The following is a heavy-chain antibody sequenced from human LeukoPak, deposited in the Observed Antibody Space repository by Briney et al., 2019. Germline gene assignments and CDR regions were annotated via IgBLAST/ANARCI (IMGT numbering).Heavy chain of an antibody. D-gene: IGHD6-19*01. Sequence: GASVKVSCKASGGTFSSYAISWVRQAPGQGLEWMGGIIPIFGTANYAQKFQGRVTITADESTSTAYMELSSLRSEDTAVYYCAREASSGPTFDYWGQGTLVTVSS. CDR3: AREASSGPTFDY. J-gene: IGHJ4*02. CDR1: GGTFSSYA. V-gene: IGHV1-69*01. CDR2: IIPIFGTA.